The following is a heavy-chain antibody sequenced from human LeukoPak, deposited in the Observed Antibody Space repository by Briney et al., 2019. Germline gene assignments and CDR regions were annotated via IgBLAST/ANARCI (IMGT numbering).Heavy chain of an antibody. CDR1: GYTFTSGY. V-gene: IGHV1-46*01. CDR3: ARDRGTAMVL. J-gene: IGHJ4*02. D-gene: IGHD5-18*01. Sequence: ASVKVPCKASGYTFTSGYMHWVRQAPVQGLEWMGIINPSGGSTSYAQKLQGRVTMTRDTSTSTVYMELSGLRSEDTAVYYCARDRGTAMVLWGQGTLVTVSS. CDR2: INPSGGST.